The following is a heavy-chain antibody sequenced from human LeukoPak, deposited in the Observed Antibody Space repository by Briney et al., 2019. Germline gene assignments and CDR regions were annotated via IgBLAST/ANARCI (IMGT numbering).Heavy chain of an antibody. D-gene: IGHD2-15*01. Sequence: ASVKVSCKASGGTFSSYAISWVRQAPGQGLEWMGWINTNTGNPTYAQGFTGRFVLSLDTSVSTAYLQISSLKTEDTAVYYCATGYCSGGSCYSGDYWGQGTLVTVSS. CDR2: INTNTGNP. V-gene: IGHV7-4-1*02. CDR1: GGTFSSYA. J-gene: IGHJ4*02. CDR3: ATGYCSGGSCYSGDY.